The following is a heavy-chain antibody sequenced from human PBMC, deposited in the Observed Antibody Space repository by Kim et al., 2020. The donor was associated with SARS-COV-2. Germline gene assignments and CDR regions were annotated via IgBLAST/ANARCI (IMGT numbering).Heavy chain of an antibody. J-gene: IGHJ6*02. Sequence: ASVKVSCKASGYTFTSYYMHWVRQAPGQGLEWMGIINPSGGSTRYAQKFQGRVTMTRDTSTSTVYMELSSLGSEDTAVYYCARDILVVPAAFGGMDVWGQGTTVTVSS. CDR3: ARDILVVPAAFGGMDV. D-gene: IGHD2-2*01. CDR2: INPSGGST. V-gene: IGHV1-46*01. CDR1: GYTFTSYY.